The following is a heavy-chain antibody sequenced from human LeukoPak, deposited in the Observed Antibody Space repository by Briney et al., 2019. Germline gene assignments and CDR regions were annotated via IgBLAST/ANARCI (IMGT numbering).Heavy chain of an antibody. D-gene: IGHD6-13*01. J-gene: IGHJ3*02. CDR1: GYTFTGYY. CDR2: INPNSGGT. Sequence: ASVKVSCKASGYTFTGYYMHWVRQAPGQGLERMGWINPNSGGTNYAQKFQGRVTMTRDTSISTAYMELSRLRSDDTAVYYCASRIAAALQYTPNDAFDIWGQGTMVTVSS. V-gene: IGHV1-2*02. CDR3: ASRIAAALQYTPNDAFDI.